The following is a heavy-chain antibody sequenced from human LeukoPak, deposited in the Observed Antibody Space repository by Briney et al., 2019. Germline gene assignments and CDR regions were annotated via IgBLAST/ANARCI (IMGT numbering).Heavy chain of an antibody. V-gene: IGHV4-59*01. CDR2: IHYSGST. CDR3: ARGDYYYYGMDV. J-gene: IGHJ6*02. Sequence: PSETLSLTCTVSGGSISSYYWSWIRQPPGKGLEWIGYIHYSGSTNYSPSLESRVTISVDTSKNQFSLNLSSVTAADTAVYYCARGDYYYYGMDVWGQGTTVTVSS. CDR1: GGSISSYY.